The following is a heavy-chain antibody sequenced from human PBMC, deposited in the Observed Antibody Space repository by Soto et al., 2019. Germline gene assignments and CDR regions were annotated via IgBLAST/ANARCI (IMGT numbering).Heavy chain of an antibody. V-gene: IGHV5-10-1*01. CDR2: IDPSDSYT. CDR3: GKKNWNNIENAFNI. J-gene: IGHJ6*03. Sequence: GESLKISCKGSGYSFTSYWISWVRQMPGKGLEWMGRIDPSDSYTNYSPSFQGHVTISADKSISTAYLQWSSLKASDTAMYYCGKKNWNNIENAFNIWGKGKMFTIPS. D-gene: IGHD1-1*01. CDR1: GYSFTSYW.